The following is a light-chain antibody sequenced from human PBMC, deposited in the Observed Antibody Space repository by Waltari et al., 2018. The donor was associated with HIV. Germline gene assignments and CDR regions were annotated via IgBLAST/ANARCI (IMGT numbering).Light chain of an antibody. CDR3: AAWDDSLSGFYV. Sequence: QSVLTQPPSASGTPGQRVTIRCSGSSFNTGSNFVYWYQQLPGAAPKLLIYRNNQRPSGVPGRFSGSKSGTSASLAISGLRSEDEADYYCAAWDDSLSGFYVVGTGTKVTVL. V-gene: IGLV1-47*01. CDR1: SFNTGSNF. CDR2: RNN. J-gene: IGLJ1*01.